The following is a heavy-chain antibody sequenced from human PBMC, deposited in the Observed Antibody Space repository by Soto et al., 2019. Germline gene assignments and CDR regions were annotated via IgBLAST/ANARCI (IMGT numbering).Heavy chain of an antibody. CDR2: ISYSGTT. CDR3: GGGYCPTSPSSGDFQF. D-gene: IGHD2-15*01. J-gene: IGHJ1*01. CDR1: GVSVSSGSFY. Sequence: QVQLQESGPGLVKPSETLSLTCTVSGVSVSSGSFYWAWIRQPPGKGLEWIGFISYSGTTNYNPSLKSRVPIAVEPSRSQISLRVSSLPAADGAVFFFGGGYCPTSPSSGDFQFGGRGTLVPVSS. V-gene: IGHV4-61*01.